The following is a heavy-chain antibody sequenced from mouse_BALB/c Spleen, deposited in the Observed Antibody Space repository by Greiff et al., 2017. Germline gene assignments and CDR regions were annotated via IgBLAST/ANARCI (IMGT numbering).Heavy chain of an antibody. CDR1: GFTFSSYA. D-gene: IGHD1-1*01. Sequence: EVKLVESGGGLVKPGGSLKLSCAASGFTFSSYATSWVRQTPEKRLEWVATISSGGSYTYYPDSVKGRFTISRDNAKNTLYLQMSSLRSEDTAMYYCARHYYGSFDYWGQGTTLTVSS. J-gene: IGHJ2*01. V-gene: IGHV5-9-3*01. CDR3: ARHYYGSFDY. CDR2: ISSGGSYT.